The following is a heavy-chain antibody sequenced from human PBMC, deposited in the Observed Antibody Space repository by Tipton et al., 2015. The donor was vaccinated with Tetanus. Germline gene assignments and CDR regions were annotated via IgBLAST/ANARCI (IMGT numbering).Heavy chain of an antibody. CDR1: GVSIKNGGYS. Sequence: LRLSCGVSGVSIKNGGYSWSWIRQPPGKGLEWIGYTYHTGGTYYNPSFKSRVTVSVDRSNNQFSLEMTSVTAADTAVYFCARAPYNSPGKYYFDYWGQGILVTVSS. D-gene: IGHD5-24*01. CDR3: ARAPYNSPGKYYFDY. J-gene: IGHJ4*02. CDR2: TYHTGGT. V-gene: IGHV4-30-2*01.